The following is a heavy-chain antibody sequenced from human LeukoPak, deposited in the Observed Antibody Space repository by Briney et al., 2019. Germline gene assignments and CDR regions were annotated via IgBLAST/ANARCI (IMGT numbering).Heavy chain of an antibody. J-gene: IGHJ4*02. CDR3: ARRGSNWYNYFDS. D-gene: IGHD6-13*01. CDR1: GVSISSYY. Sequence: SETLSLTCTVFGVSISSYYWGWIRQPPGRGLEWIGYIYYSGTTNYNPSLKSRVTISVDTSKNQFSLKLSSVTAADTAVYYCARRGSNWYNYFDSWGQGTLVTVSS. CDR2: IYYSGTT. V-gene: IGHV4-59*01.